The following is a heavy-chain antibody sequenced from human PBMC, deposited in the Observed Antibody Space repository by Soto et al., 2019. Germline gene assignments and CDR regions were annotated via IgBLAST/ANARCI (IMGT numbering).Heavy chain of an antibody. D-gene: IGHD3-3*01. V-gene: IGHV1-18*01. CDR3: ARDETGRITIFGVGWFDP. CDR2: ISAYNGNT. Sequence: ASVKVSCKASGYTFTSYGISWVRQATGQGLEWMGWISAYNGNTNYAQKLQGRVTMTTDTSTSTAYMELRSLRSDDTAVYYCARDETGRITIFGVGWFDPWGQGTLVTVSS. J-gene: IGHJ5*02. CDR1: GYTFTSYG.